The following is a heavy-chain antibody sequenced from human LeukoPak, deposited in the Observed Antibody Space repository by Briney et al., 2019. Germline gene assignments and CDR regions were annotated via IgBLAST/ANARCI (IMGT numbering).Heavy chain of an antibody. D-gene: IGHD2-15*01. V-gene: IGHV4-59*01. J-gene: IGHJ4*02. CDR3: ARDLCSGGSCYSYFHY. Sequence: SETLSLTCSVSGGSISGYYWSWIRQPPGKGLEWIGYIYSSGGTNYNPSLKSRVTISLDTSKNQFSLGLSSVTAADTAVYYCARDLCSGGSCYSYFHYWGQGTLVTVSS. CDR1: GGSISGYY. CDR2: IYSSGGT.